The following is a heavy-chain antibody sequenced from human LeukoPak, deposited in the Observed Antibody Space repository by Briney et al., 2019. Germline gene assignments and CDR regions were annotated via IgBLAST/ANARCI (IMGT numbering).Heavy chain of an antibody. Sequence: NPSQTLSLTGTVSGGAISSVHYYWRWIRQPPGKGLEWIGYIFKSGSTYYNPSLKSRVSKSIDTSKNQFSLKLSSVAAADTAVYYFARVTAVTSVDYSGEGTLVTVSS. CDR1: GGAISSVHYY. D-gene: IGHD4-17*01. CDR3: ARVTAVTSVDY. V-gene: IGHV4-30-4*01. CDR2: IFKSGST. J-gene: IGHJ4*02.